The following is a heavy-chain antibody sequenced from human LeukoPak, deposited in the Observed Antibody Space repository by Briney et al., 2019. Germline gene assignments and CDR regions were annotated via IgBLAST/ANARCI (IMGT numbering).Heavy chain of an antibody. J-gene: IGHJ5*02. CDR2: IYYGGST. V-gene: IGHV4-39*01. CDR3: ARALGYCSGGSCTRGYNWFDP. D-gene: IGHD2-15*01. Sequence: SSETLSLTCTVSGGSISSSDYYWGWIRQPPGKGLEWIGSIYYGGSTYYNPSLKGRVTISVDTSMNQFSLKLSFVTTADTAVYYCARALGYCSGGSCTRGYNWFDPWGQGTLVTVPS. CDR1: GGSISSSDYY.